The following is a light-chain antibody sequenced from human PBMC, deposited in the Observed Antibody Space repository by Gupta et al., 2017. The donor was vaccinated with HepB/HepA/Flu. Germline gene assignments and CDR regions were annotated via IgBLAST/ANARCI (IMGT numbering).Light chain of an antibody. CDR1: QALSGF. CDR2: GAT. CDR3: QQYYSYPRT. V-gene: IGKV1-8*01. Sequence: AIRMTQSPSSLSASIGDRATITCRASQALSGFLAWYQQKPGKAPNLLIHGATILQRGVPSRFSGSGFGSDFTLTISGLQSEDFATYFCQQYYSYPRTFGQGTQVE. J-gene: IGKJ1*01.